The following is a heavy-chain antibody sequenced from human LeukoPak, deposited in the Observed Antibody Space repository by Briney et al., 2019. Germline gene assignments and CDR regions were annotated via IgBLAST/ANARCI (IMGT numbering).Heavy chain of an antibody. J-gene: IGHJ4*02. V-gene: IGHV4-39*01. CDR2: IYYSGST. CDR1: GGSISSSSYY. CDR3: ARRGVYFGHEPRRFFDY. Sequence: SETLFLTCTVSGGSISSSSYYWGWIRQPPGKGLEWIGSIYYSGSTYYNPSLKSRVTISVDTSKNQFSLKLSSVAAADMAVYYCARRGVYFGHEPRRFFDYWGQGILVTVSS. D-gene: IGHD1-14*01.